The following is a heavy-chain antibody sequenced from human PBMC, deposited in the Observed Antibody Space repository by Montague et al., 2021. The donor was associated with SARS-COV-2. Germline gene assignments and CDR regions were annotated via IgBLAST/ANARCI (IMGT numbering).Heavy chain of an antibody. CDR3: ARRVTGTTVHYYYYGMDV. CDR1: GGSISSSSYY. CDR2: IYYSGST. V-gene: IGHV4-39*01. D-gene: IGHD1-20*01. J-gene: IGHJ6*02. Sequence: SETLSLTCTVSGGSISSSSYYWGWIRQPPGKGLEWIGRIYYSGSTYYNPSLKSRVTTSVDTSKNQFSLKLSSVTAADTAVYYCARRVTGTTVHYYYYGMDVWGQGTTVTVSS.